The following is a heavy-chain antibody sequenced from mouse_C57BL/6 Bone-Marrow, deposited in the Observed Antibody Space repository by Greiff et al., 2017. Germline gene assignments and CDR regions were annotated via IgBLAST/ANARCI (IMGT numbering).Heavy chain of an antibody. CDR2: IRLKSDNYAT. Sequence: EVKVVESGGGLVQPGGSMKLSCAASGFTFSNYWMNWVRQSPEKGLEWVAQIRLKSDNYATHYAESVKGRFTISRDDSKSRVYLQMNDLRAEDTGISYSTGDGSSSPYWGQGTLVTVSA. D-gene: IGHD1-1*01. CDR1: GFTFSNYW. J-gene: IGHJ3*01. V-gene: IGHV6-3*01. CDR3: TGDGSSSPY.